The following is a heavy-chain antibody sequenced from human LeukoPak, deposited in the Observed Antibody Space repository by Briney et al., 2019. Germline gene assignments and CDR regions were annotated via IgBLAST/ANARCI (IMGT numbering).Heavy chain of an antibody. CDR3: ATGGSSGWYHFEY. J-gene: IGHJ4*02. V-gene: IGHV3-74*03. Sequence: GGSLRLSCAASGXTFTSYWMHWVRQAPGKGLVWVSLINSDGSTTKYADSVKGRFTMSRDNAKNTLYLEMNSLRGEDTAVYYCATGGSSGWYHFEYWGQGTLVTVSS. CDR1: GXTFTSYW. D-gene: IGHD6-19*01. CDR2: INSDGSTT.